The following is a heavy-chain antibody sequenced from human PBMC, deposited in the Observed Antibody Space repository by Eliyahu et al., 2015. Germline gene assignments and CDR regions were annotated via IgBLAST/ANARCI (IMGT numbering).Heavy chain of an antibody. CDR1: GYTFTNYG. V-gene: IGHV1-18*04. CDR3: ARGDELRYYFIMDV. J-gene: IGHJ6*02. D-gene: IGHD3-10*01. CDR2: ISGYTGNT. Sequence: QVQLVQSGAEVEKPGASVKVSCKASGYTFTNYGVTWVRQAPGQGLXWMGWISGYTGNTNYAQKFQGRLTMTTDTSTSTAYMELGSLTSDDTAVYYCARGDELRYYFIMDVWGQGTTVIVSS.